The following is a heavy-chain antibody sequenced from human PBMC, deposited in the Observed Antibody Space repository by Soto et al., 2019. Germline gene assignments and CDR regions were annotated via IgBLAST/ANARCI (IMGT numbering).Heavy chain of an antibody. D-gene: IGHD2-21*02. Sequence: PSETLSLTCAVYGGSFSGYYWSWIRQPPGKGLEWIGEINHSGSTNYNPSLKSRVTISVDTSKNQFSLKLSSVTAADTAVYYCARGGAVVTPRWFRYYYYYGMDVWGPGTTVTVSS. V-gene: IGHV4-34*01. CDR1: GGSFSGYY. CDR3: ARGGAVVTPRWFRYYYYYGMDV. J-gene: IGHJ6*02. CDR2: INHSGST.